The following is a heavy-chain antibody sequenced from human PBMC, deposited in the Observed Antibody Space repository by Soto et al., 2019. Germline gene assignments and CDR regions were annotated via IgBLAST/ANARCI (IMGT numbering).Heavy chain of an antibody. J-gene: IGHJ5*02. CDR2: IFSSDEK. V-gene: IGHV2-26*01. D-gene: IGHD5-18*01. Sequence: SCSTLVNPTETLTLTCTVSGFSFSNAGMGVSWIRQPPGKALEWLAHIFSSDEKSYRTSLETRLTVSKDTSKSQVVLTMTNMDPLDTATYYCARAVDRAISDIWFDPWGQGTQVTVSS. CDR3: ARAVDRAISDIWFDP. CDR1: GFSFSNAGMG.